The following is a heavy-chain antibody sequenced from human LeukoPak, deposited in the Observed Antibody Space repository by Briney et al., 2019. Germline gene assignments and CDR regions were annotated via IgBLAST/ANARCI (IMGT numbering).Heavy chain of an antibody. D-gene: IGHD3-9*01. Sequence: ASVKVSCKASGYTFTSYYMHWVRQAPGQGLEWMGIINPSGGSTSYAQKFQGRVTMTRDTSTSTVYMELSSLRSEDTAVYYCARDRGDVLRYFDWFVDYYYMDVWGKGTTVTISS. CDR2: INPSGGST. J-gene: IGHJ6*03. V-gene: IGHV1-46*01. CDR1: GYTFTSYY. CDR3: ARDRGDVLRYFDWFVDYYYMDV.